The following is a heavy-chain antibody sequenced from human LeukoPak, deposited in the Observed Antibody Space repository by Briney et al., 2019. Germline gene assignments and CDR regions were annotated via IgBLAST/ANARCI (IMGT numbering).Heavy chain of an antibody. CDR1: GGSISSSSYY. J-gene: IGHJ4*02. D-gene: IGHD1-26*01. V-gene: IGHV4-39*02. CDR2: IYYSGST. CDR3: ARERGSYPGGPLD. Sequence: PSETLSLTCTVSGGSISSSSYYWGWIRQPPGKGLEWIGSIYYSGSTYYNPSLKSRVTISVDTSKNQFSLKLSSVTAADTAVYYCARERGSYPGGPLDWGQETLVTVSS.